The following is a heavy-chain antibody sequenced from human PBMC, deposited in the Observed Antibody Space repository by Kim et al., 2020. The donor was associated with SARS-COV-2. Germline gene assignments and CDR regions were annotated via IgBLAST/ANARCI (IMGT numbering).Heavy chain of an antibody. Sequence: GGSLRLSCAASGFTFSSSWMTYIRQAPGKGLEFLANINQDGRVKNYVDSVRGRFTISRDNAKNSLYLQMNSLRAEDTAMYYCARDPKQSAFDIWGQGTMVTVSS. J-gene: IGHJ3*02. CDR1: GFTFSSSW. D-gene: IGHD6-19*01. V-gene: IGHV3-7*03. CDR2: INQDGRVK. CDR3: ARDPKQSAFDI.